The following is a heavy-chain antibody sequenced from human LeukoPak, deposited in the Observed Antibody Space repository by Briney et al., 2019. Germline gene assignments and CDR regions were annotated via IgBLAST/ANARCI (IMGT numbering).Heavy chain of an antibody. CDR1: GYTFISYG. Sequence: GASVKVSCKASGYTFISYGSSWVRQAPGQGLEWMGWISAYNGNTNYAQKLQGRVTMTTDTSTSTAYTELRSLRSDDTAVYYCARDPQVYGDLDNWFDPWGQGTLVTVSS. V-gene: IGHV1-18*01. D-gene: IGHD4-17*01. J-gene: IGHJ5*02. CDR2: ISAYNGNT. CDR3: ARDPQVYGDLDNWFDP.